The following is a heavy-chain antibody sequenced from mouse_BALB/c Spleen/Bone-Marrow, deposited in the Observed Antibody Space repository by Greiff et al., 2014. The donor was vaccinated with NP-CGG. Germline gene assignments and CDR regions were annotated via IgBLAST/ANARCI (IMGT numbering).Heavy chain of an antibody. V-gene: IGHV14-3*02. D-gene: IGHD3-2*01. CDR1: GFNIKDTY. CDR2: IDPANGNT. CDR3: ATDSSGYLDY. Sequence: VQLQQSGAELVKPGASVKLSCTASGFNIKDTYMHWVKQRPEQGLEWIGRIDPANGNTNYDPKFQGKATITADTSSNTAYLQLSSLTSEDTAVYYCATDSSGYLDYWGQGTTLTVSS. J-gene: IGHJ2*01.